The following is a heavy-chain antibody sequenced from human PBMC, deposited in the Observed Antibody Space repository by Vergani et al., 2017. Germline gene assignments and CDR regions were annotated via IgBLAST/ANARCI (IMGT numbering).Heavy chain of an antibody. V-gene: IGHV4-59*01. CDR3: ARGRTQTNWFDP. CDR1: GGSISSYY. Sequence: QVQLQESGPGLVKPSETLSLTCTVSGGSISSYYWSWIRQPPGKGLEWIGYIYYSGSTNYNPSLKSRVTISVDTSKNQFSLKLSSVTAADTAVYYCARGRTQTNWFDPWGQGTLVTVSS. J-gene: IGHJ5*02. CDR2: IYYSGST.